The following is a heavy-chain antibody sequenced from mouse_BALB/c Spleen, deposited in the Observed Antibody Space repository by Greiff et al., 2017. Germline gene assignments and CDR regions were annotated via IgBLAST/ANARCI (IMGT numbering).Heavy chain of an antibody. Sequence: VQLQQSGAELVRPGTSVKVSCKASGYAFTNYLIEWVKQRPGQGLEWIGVINPGSGGTNYNEKFKGKATLTADKSSSTAYMQLSSLTSDDSAVYFCSREVYSNSYMGYWGQGTSVTVSS. D-gene: IGHD2-5*01. CDR2: INPGSGGT. CDR1: GYAFTNYL. CDR3: SREVYSNSYMGY. V-gene: IGHV1-54*01. J-gene: IGHJ4*01.